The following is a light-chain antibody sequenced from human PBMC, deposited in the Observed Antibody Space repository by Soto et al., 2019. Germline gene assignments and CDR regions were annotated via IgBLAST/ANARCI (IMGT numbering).Light chain of an antibody. V-gene: IGKV1-39*01. CDR1: QSISNH. CDR3: QQSYSSPPT. Sequence: DIQMTQAPSSLSASVEYRVIITSRASQSISNHLNWYQQKPGKAPKLLIFAASSLQSGVPSRFSGSRSGPDFTLTISSLQPEDFATYYCQQSYSSPPTFGQGTKVDIK. J-gene: IGKJ1*01. CDR2: AAS.